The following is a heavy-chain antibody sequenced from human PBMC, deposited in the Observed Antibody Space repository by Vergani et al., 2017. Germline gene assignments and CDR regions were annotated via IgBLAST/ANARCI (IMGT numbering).Heavy chain of an antibody. J-gene: IGHJ4*02. Sequence: QVQLVQSGAEVKKPGSSVKVSCKASVGTFSSYTINWVRQAPGQGLVWMGRIIPILGIANYAQKFQGRFTITADKSTSTAYMELSSLRSEDPAVYYCARDRDCGGDFPFDYWGQGTLVTVSS. CDR2: IIPILGIA. CDR1: VGTFSSYT. V-gene: IGHV1-69*08. D-gene: IGHD2-21*02. CDR3: ARDRDCGGDFPFDY.